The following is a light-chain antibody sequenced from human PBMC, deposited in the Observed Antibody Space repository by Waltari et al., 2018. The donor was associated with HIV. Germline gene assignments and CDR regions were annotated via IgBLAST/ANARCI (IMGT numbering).Light chain of an antibody. V-gene: IGKV3-15*01. J-gene: IGKJ1*01. Sequence: EIVMTQSPATLSVSPGERVTLSCMASQNVITNLAWYQQKPGQAPSLLIYGASTRASGIPARFTGGGSGSDFTLTINSLQSEDCGLYYCQQYNGWPRTFGQGTKV. CDR3: QQYNGWPRT. CDR2: GAS. CDR1: QNVITN.